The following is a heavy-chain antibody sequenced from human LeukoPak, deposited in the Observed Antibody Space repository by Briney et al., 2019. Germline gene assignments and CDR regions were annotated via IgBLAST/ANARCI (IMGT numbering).Heavy chain of an antibody. CDR3: AREGSPVGAFDI. V-gene: IGHV3-74*01. J-gene: IGHJ3*02. CDR2: INSDGSST. CDR1: GFILSTYS. Sequence: GGSLRLSCAASGFILSTYSMNWVRQAPGKGLVWVSRINSDGSSTSYADSVKGRFTISRDNAKNTLYLQMNSLRAEDTAVYYCAREGSPVGAFDIWGQGTMVTVSS.